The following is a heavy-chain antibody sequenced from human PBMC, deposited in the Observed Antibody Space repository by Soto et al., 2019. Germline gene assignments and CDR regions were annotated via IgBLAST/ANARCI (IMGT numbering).Heavy chain of an antibody. V-gene: IGHV3-23*01. CDR3: ARDYSYACDY. D-gene: IGHD3-16*01. CDR1: GFTFSSFP. Sequence: EVQLLESGGGLVQPGGSLRPPCAAPGFTFSSFPMSWVAQAPGKGLEWVSVISSSGGTTYYADSVKGRFTISRDNSKNTLYLQMNSLRAEDTAVYYCARDYSYACDYWGQGTLVTVSS. CDR2: ISSSGGTT. J-gene: IGHJ4*02.